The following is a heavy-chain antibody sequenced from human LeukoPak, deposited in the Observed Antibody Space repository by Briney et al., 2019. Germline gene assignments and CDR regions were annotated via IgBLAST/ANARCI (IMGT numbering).Heavy chain of an antibody. CDR2: ISGSGGST. J-gene: IGHJ4*02. D-gene: IGHD6-19*01. V-gene: IGHV3-23*01. CDR3: AKDLAVAGTYYFDY. CDR1: GFNFSTYA. Sequence: GGSLRLSCAASGFNFSTYAMSWVRQAPGKGLEWVSAISGSGGSTYYADSVKGRFTISRDNSKSTLYLQMDSLRAEDTAIYYCAKDLAVAGTYYFDYWGQGTLVTVSS.